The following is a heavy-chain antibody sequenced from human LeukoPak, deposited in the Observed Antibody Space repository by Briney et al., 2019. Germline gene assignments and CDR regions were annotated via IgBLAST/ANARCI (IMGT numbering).Heavy chain of an antibody. D-gene: IGHD3-22*01. V-gene: IGHV3-43*01. CDR3: AEGRFDSSGYCYFEY. CDR1: GFTFYDYA. Sequence: PGESLTLSCAASGFTFYDYAMHWARQPPGKGLEWVSLISCYGGSTYYANSVKGRLAISRDNSKNPLYLQMNSLRTHDPVLYYGAEGRFDSSGYCYFEYWGQGTLVTVSS. CDR2: ISCYGGST. J-gene: IGHJ4*02.